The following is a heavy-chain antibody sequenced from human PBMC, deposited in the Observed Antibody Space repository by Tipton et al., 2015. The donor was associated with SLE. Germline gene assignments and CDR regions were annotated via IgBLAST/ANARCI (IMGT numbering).Heavy chain of an antibody. D-gene: IGHD5/OR15-5a*01. J-gene: IGHJ4*02. Sequence: AVSGFTLSNYVMNWVRQAPGKALEWVSGISGGGGSAYYADFVKGRFTISRDSSKNTLYLQMTSLRAEDTALYYCAKDQVSRRGRFDFWGQGTLVTVSS. CDR1: GFTLSNYV. V-gene: IGHV3-23*01. CDR3: AKDQVSRRGRFDF. CDR2: ISGGGGSA.